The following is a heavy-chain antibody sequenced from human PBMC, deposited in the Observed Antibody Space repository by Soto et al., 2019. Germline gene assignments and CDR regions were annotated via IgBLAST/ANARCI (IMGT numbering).Heavy chain of an antibody. J-gene: IGHJ1*01. V-gene: IGHV3-23*01. CDR3: AKGRKSTEKDIAVMLAAASSIQH. Sequence: PGGSLRLSCVASGFTFSDYAMTWVRQAPGKGLEWVSVISATGAATYYADSVRGRFTISRDNSKNTLNLRMNDLRVEDTAVIYCAKGRKSTEKDIAVMLAAASSIQHWGQGTLVTVSS. CDR1: GFTFSDYA. CDR2: ISATGAAT. D-gene: IGHD2-15*01.